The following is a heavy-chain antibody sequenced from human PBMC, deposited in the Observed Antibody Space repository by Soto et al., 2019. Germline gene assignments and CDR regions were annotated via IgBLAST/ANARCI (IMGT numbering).Heavy chain of an antibody. Sequence: SETLSLTCTVSGGSISSGGYYWSWIRQHPGKGLEWIGYIYYSGSTYYNPSLKSRVTISVDTSKNQFSLKLSSVTAADTAVYYCARSRFGKVGFRGDYYYYYMDVWGKGTTVTVSS. J-gene: IGHJ6*03. CDR1: GGSISSGGYY. CDR2: IYYSGST. V-gene: IGHV4-31*03. D-gene: IGHD3-10*01. CDR3: ARSRFGKVGFRGDYYYYYMDV.